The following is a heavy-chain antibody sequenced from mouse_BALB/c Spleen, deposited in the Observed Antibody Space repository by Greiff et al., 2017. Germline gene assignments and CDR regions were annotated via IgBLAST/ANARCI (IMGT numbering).Heavy chain of an antibody. CDR1: GFTFSSFG. Sequence: EVQVVESGGGLVQPGGSRKLSCAASGFTFSSFGMHWVRQAPEKGLEWVAYISSGSSTIYYADTVKGRFTISRDNPKNTLFLQMTSLRSEDTAMYYCARDGNPAFDVWGAGTTVTVSS. V-gene: IGHV5-17*02. J-gene: IGHJ1*01. CDR3: ARDGNPAFDV. D-gene: IGHD2-1*01. CDR2: ISSGSSTI.